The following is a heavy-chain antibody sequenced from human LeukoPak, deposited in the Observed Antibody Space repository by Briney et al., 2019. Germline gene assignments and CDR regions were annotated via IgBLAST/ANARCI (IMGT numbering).Heavy chain of an antibody. Sequence: PGGSLRLSCAASGFTFSYYGIHWVRQAPGKGLEWVAFIRNDGSNKYHADSVKGRFTISRDNSKNTLYLQMNSLRAEDTAVYYCATGDSSSPSGGYWGQGALVTVSS. CDR3: ATGDSSSPSGGY. CDR2: IRNDGSNK. CDR1: GFTFSYYG. V-gene: IGHV3-30*02. J-gene: IGHJ4*02. D-gene: IGHD6-13*01.